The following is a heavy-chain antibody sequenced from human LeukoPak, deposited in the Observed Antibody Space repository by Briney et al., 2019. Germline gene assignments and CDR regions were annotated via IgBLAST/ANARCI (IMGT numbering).Heavy chain of an antibody. Sequence: GGSLRLSCAASGFTVSSNYMSWVRQAPGKGLEWVSVIYSGGSTYYADSVKGRFTISRDNSENTLYLQMNSLRAEDTAVYYCARDMGPYSSGWYELGYFDYWGQGTLVTVSS. CDR1: GFTVSSNY. D-gene: IGHD6-19*01. J-gene: IGHJ4*02. CDR3: ARDMGPYSSGWYELGYFDY. V-gene: IGHV3-66*01. CDR2: IYSGGST.